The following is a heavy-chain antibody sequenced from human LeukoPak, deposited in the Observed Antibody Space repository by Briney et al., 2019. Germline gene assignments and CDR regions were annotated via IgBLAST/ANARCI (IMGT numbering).Heavy chain of an antibody. D-gene: IGHD3-10*01. V-gene: IGHV3-9*01. CDR3: AKDHYGSGSYHYYYGMDV. CDR2: ISWNSGSI. J-gene: IGHJ6*02. CDR1: GFTFDDYA. Sequence: GGSLRLSCAASGFTFDDYAMHWVRQAPGKGLEWVSGISWNSGSIGYADSVKGRFTISRDNAKNSLYLQMNSLRAEDTDLYYCAKDHYGSGSYHYYYGMDVWGQGTTVTVSS.